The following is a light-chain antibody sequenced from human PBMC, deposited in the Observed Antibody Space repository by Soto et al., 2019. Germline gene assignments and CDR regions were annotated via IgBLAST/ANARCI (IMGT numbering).Light chain of an antibody. Sequence: QSALTQPASVSGSPGQSITISCTGTSSDVGGYKYVSWYQQHPDKAPKLLIYGSSNRPSGVPARFSGSKSGTSASLAITGLQAEDEADYYCQSYDSILSGVIFGGGTKLTVL. J-gene: IGLJ2*01. V-gene: IGLV2-14*01. CDR1: SSDVGGYKY. CDR2: GSS. CDR3: QSYDSILSGVI.